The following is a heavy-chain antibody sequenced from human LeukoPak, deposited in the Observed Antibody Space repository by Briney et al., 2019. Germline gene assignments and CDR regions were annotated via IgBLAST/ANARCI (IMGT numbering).Heavy chain of an antibody. V-gene: IGHV3-30*03. CDR2: ISFDGSNK. J-gene: IGHJ4*02. Sequence: GGSLRLSCAASGFAFSNSGMHWVRQAPGKGLEWVAVISFDGSNKNFADSVKGRFTVSRDNSKNTLYLQMNSLRAEDTAVYYCAGGQSHYFDYWGQGTLVTVSS. CDR1: GFAFSNSG. D-gene: IGHD6-19*01. CDR3: AGGQSHYFDY.